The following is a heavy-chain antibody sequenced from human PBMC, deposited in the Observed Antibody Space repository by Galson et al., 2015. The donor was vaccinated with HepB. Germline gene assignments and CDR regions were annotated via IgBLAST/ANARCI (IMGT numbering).Heavy chain of an antibody. J-gene: IGHJ3*02. CDR3: AKGDQLLFGELIWGAFDI. V-gene: IGHV1-69*13. D-gene: IGHD2-2*01. CDR1: GGTFSSFA. CDR2: IIPSFGTE. Sequence: SVKVSCKASGGTFSSFAISWVRQAPGQGLEWMGGIIPSFGTENYAQRFQGRVKFTADEFTSTVYMELRSMRSEDTAVYYCAKGDQLLFGELIWGAFDIWGQGTMVTVSA.